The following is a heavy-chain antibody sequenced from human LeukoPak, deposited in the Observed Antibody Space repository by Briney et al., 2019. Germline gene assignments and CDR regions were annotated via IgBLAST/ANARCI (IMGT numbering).Heavy chain of an antibody. J-gene: IGHJ4*02. D-gene: IGHD6-13*01. V-gene: IGHV1-8*01. CDR3: ARGLYSSSWYAPTPTEY. Sequence: ASVKVSCKASGYTFTSYDINWVRQATGQGLEWMGWMNPNSGNTGYAQKFQGRVTMTRNTSISTAYMELSSLRSKDTAVYYCARGLYSSSWYAPTPTEYWGQGTLVTVSS. CDR1: GYTFTSYD. CDR2: MNPNSGNT.